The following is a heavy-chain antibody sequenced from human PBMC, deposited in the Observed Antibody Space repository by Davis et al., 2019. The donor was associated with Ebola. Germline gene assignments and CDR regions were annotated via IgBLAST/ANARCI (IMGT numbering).Heavy chain of an antibody. CDR2: IKYDGSDK. J-gene: IGHJ5*02. V-gene: IGHV3-7*01. CDR1: GFIFSSYE. D-gene: IGHD6-19*01. Sequence: GESLKISCAASGFIFSSYEMTWVRQAPGGGLEWVGKIKYDGSDKYYVDSVKGRFTISRDNAKNSLYLQMNSLTVEDTAIYYCAKDSGWQMSPWGQGTLVIVSS. CDR3: AKDSGWQMSP.